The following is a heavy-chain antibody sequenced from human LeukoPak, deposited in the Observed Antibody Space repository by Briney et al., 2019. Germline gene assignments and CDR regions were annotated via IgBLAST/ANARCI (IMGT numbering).Heavy chain of an antibody. CDR3: ARDRRFSFDY. Sequence: PGGSLRLSCAASGFTFSSYEMNWVCQAPGKGLEWVSYISSAGSTVYYADSVKGRFTISRDNAKNSLYLQMHSLRAEDTAVYYCARDRRFSFDYWGQGTLVTVSS. CDR2: ISSAGSTV. CDR1: GFTFSSYE. V-gene: IGHV3-48*03. J-gene: IGHJ4*02.